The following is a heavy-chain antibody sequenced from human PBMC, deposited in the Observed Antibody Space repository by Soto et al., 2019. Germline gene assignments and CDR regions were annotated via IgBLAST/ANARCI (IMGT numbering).Heavy chain of an antibody. CDR3: ARTLFGWGIWFDP. D-gene: IGHD3-10*02. J-gene: IGHJ5*02. CDR2: IYYSGST. CDR1: GGSISGYY. V-gene: IGHV4-59*01. Sequence: SETLCLTCTVSGGSISGYYWSWIRQPPGKGLEWIGYIYYSGSTNYNPSLKSRVTISVDTSKNQFSLKLSSVTAADTAVYYCARTLFGWGIWFDPWGQGTLVTVS.